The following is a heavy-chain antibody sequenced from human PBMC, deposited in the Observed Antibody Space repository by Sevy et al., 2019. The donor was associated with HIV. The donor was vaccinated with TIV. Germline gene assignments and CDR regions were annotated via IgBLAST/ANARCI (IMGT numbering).Heavy chain of an antibody. CDR2: TYHRGYT. CDR1: GGSIRSVYW. J-gene: IGHJ5*02. V-gene: IGHV4-4*02. CDR3: ARGGETPRGFDP. D-gene: IGHD3-16*01. Sequence: SETLSLTCAVSGGSIRSVYWCHWFPKPPGKGLEWIGETYHRGYTNYNPSLKSRVTISVDNFKNQFSLNLYSVTAADTAVYYCARGGETPRGFDPWGQGSLVTVSS.